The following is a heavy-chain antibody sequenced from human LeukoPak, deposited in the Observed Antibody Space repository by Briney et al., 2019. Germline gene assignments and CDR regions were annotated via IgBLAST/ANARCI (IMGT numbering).Heavy chain of an antibody. J-gene: IGHJ4*02. Sequence: GGSLRLSCAASGFTVSSNYMSWVRQAPGKGLEWVSVIYSGGSTYYADSVKGRFTISRDNSKNTLYLQMNSLRAEDTAVYYCAREGRDGYNILRDYWGQGTLVTVPS. D-gene: IGHD5-24*01. CDR1: GFTVSSNY. CDR2: IYSGGST. V-gene: IGHV3-66*01. CDR3: AREGRDGYNILRDY.